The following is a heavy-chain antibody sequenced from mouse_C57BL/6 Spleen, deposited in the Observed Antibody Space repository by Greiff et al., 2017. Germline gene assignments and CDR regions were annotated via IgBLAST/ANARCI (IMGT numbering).Heavy chain of an antibody. CDR3: TLNPPITTVVPFDY. J-gene: IGHJ2*01. CDR1: GFNIKDYY. CDR2: IDPEDGDT. D-gene: IGHD1-1*01. Sequence: VQLKESGAELVRPGASVKLSCTASGFNIKDYYMHWVKQRPEQGLEWIGRIDPEDGDTEYAPKFQGKATMTADTSSNTAYLQLSSLTSEDTAVYYCTLNPPITTVVPFDYWGQGTTLTVSS. V-gene: IGHV14-1*01.